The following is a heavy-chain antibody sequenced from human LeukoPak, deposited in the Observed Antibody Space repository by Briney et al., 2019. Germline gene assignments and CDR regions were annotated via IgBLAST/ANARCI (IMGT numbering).Heavy chain of an antibody. CDR3: AKSRHPYNWNDGAFFDY. V-gene: IGHV3-30*18. CDR2: ISYDGSNK. J-gene: IGHJ4*02. D-gene: IGHD1-20*01. CDR1: GFTFSSYG. Sequence: GRSLRPSCAGSGFTFSSYGMHWVRQAPGKGLEWVAVISYDGSNKYYADSVKGRFTISRDNSKNTLYLQMNSLRPEGTAVYYCAKSRHPYNWNDGAFFDYWGQGALVTVSS.